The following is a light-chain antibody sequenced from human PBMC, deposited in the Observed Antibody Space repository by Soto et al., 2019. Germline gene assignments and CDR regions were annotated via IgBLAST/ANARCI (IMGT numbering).Light chain of an antibody. CDR1: QTISSW. J-gene: IGKJ2*01. CDR2: KAS. V-gene: IGKV1-5*03. CDR3: QQYDSYPYT. Sequence: DIQMTQSPSTLSASVGDRVTITCRASQTISSWLAWYQQKPGKAPKLLMYKASSLESGVPSRFSGSGSGTEYPLNISSLQPDDFATDYGQQYDSYPYTFGQGTKLEIK.